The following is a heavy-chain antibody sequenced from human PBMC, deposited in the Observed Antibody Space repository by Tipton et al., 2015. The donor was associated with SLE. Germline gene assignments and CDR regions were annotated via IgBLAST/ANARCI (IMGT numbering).Heavy chain of an antibody. V-gene: IGHV4-59*12. CDR3: ARGGEMSTVPFDY. CDR1: GGSISSYY. Sequence: TLSLTCTVSGGSISSYYWSWIRQPPGKGLEWIGYIYYSGNTNYKPSLKSRVAISVDTSKNHFSLRLTSVTAADTALYYCARGGEMSTVPFDYWGQGTLVTVSS. J-gene: IGHJ4*02. D-gene: IGHD5-24*01. CDR2: IYYSGNT.